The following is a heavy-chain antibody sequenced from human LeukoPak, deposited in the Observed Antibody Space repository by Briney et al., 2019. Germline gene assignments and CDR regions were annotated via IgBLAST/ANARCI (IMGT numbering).Heavy chain of an antibody. J-gene: IGHJ4*02. CDR1: GDSVSSNSAA. Sequence: SQTLSLTCAISGDSVSSNSAAWNWLRQSPSRGLEWLGRTYYRSKWYNDYAVSVKSRITINPDTSKNQFSLQLNSVTPEDTAVYYCAREDSGYSSGWYYFDYWGQGTLVTVSS. D-gene: IGHD6-19*01. CDR3: AREDSGYSSGWYYFDY. V-gene: IGHV6-1*01. CDR2: TYYRSKWYN.